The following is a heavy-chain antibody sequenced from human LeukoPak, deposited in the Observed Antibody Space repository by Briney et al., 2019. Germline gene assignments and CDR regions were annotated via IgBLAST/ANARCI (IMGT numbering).Heavy chain of an antibody. V-gene: IGHV4-59*12. CDR2: IYYSGST. CDR1: GGSISSYY. J-gene: IGHJ4*02. CDR3: ARAITDSYHDY. D-gene: IGHD5-18*01. Sequence: SETLSLTCTVSGGSISSYYWSWIRQPPGKGLEWIGYIYYSGSTNYNPSLKSRVTISVDASKNQFSLKLSSVTAADTAVYYCARAITDSYHDYWGQGTLVTVSS.